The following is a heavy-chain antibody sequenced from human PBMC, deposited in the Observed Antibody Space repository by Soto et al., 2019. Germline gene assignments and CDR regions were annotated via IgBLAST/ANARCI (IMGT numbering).Heavy chain of an antibody. Sequence: EVQVVESGGDLVKPGGSLRLSCVTSGFMFSSAWMNWVRQAPGKGLEWVGRIKSKRDGGARDYAEPVKGRFSISRDDSKNTVFLQMNSLRAEDTAVYYCVEGWNDFWGQEPWSPSRQ. CDR2: IKSKRDGGAR. V-gene: IGHV3-15*01. J-gene: IGHJ4*01. D-gene: IGHD1-1*01. CDR3: VEGWNDF. CDR1: GFMFSSAW.